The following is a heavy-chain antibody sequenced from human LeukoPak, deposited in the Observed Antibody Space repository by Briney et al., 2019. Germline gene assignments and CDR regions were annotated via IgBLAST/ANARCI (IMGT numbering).Heavy chain of an antibody. D-gene: IGHD2-2*01. J-gene: IGHJ6*03. CDR1: GFTFSTSG. CDR3: AKTGHIVLGPAEVAKTAMAPPYFYYFMDV. V-gene: IGHV3-30*02. CDR2: IRNDGSDK. Sequence: PGGSLRLSCAASGFTFSTSGMSWVRQSPGKGLEWVAFIRNDGSDKYYVDSVKGRFTISRDNSKNTVYLQMNSLRVDDTAVYHCAKTGHIVLGPAEVAKTAMAPPYFYYFMDVWGKGTTVTVSS.